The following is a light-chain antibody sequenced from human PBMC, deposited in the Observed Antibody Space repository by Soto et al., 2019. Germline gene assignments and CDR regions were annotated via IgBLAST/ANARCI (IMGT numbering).Light chain of an antibody. Sequence: QSALTQPPSASGSPGQSVTISCTGTSSDIGGYNSVSWYQXHPGKAPRLMIYEVNKRPSGVPDRFSGSKSGYTASLTVSGLQTEDEAFYYCSSSAGIYHYLVFGGGTKLTVL. J-gene: IGLJ3*02. CDR3: SSSAGIYHYLV. CDR2: EVN. V-gene: IGLV2-8*01. CDR1: SSDIGGYNS.